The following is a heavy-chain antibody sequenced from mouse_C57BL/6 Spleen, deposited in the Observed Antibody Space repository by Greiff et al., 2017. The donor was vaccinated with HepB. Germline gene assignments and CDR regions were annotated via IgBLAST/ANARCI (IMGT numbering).Heavy chain of an antibody. D-gene: IGHD2-1*01. CDR1: GYTFTSYW. J-gene: IGHJ1*03. V-gene: IGHV1-55*01. CDR3: ARRRNGNSLGYFDV. CDR2: IYPGSGST. Sequence: QVQLQQPGAELVKPGASVKMSCKASGYTFTSYWITWVKQRPGQGLEWIGDIYPGSGSTNYNEKFKSKATLTVDTSSSTAYMQLSSLTSEDSAVYYGARRRNGNSLGYFDVWGTGTTVTVSS.